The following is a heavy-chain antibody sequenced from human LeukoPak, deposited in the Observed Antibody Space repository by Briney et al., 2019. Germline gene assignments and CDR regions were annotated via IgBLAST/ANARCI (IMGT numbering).Heavy chain of an antibody. CDR1: GGSVSSTNW. D-gene: IGHD6-13*01. J-gene: IGHJ4*02. Sequence: SSETLSLTCAVSGGSVSSTNWWSWVRQPPQKGLEWIGEIHHSGRNYYNPSLNSRVTISMDKSNNQVSLKLSSVTAADTAVYYCARDPAAGIETLDYWGQGILVTVSS. CDR3: ARDPAAGIETLDY. CDR2: IHHSGRN. V-gene: IGHV4-4*02.